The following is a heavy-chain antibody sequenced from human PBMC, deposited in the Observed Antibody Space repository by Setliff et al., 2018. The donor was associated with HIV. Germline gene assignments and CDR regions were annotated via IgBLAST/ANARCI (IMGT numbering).Heavy chain of an antibody. V-gene: IGHV4-61*10. D-gene: IGHD7-27*01. Sequence: SETLSLTCTVSGGSISSGSYYWSWIRQPAGKGLEWTGEINHSGGTNYNPSLKSRVTMSIDTSKNQFSLNVSSVTAADTAVYYCARGWGHDGFDFWGQGTMVTVSS. CDR3: ARGWGHDGFDF. J-gene: IGHJ3*01. CDR2: INHSGGT. CDR1: GGSISSGSYY.